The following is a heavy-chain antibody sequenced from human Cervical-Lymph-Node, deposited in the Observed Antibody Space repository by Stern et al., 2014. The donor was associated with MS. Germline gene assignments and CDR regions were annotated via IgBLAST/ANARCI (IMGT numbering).Heavy chain of an antibody. CDR3: AREASGSVDY. J-gene: IGHJ4*02. CDR2: IWYDGSNK. Sequence: QVQLVESGGGVAQPGGSLRLSCAASGFTFSSYGMHWVRQAPGKGLEWVAFIWYDGSNKYYADSVKGRFTISRDNSKNTLYLQMNSLRAEDTAVYYCAREASGSVDYWGQGTLVTVSS. D-gene: IGHD1-26*01. V-gene: IGHV3-33*01. CDR1: GFTFSSYG.